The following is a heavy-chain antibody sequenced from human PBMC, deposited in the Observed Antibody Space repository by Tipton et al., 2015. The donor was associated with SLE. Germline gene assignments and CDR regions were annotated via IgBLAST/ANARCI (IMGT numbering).Heavy chain of an antibody. V-gene: IGHV4-34*01. D-gene: IGHD3-3*02. J-gene: IGHJ5*02. CDR1: GGSFSGYY. CDR2: INHAGST. CDR3: ARGTPFMEFERNWFDP. Sequence: TLSLTCAVYGGSFSGYYWSWIRQPPGKGLEWIGEINHAGSTNYNPSLKSRVTISVDTSKNQFSMKLSSVTAADTAIYYCARGTPFMEFERNWFDPWGQGTLVTVSS.